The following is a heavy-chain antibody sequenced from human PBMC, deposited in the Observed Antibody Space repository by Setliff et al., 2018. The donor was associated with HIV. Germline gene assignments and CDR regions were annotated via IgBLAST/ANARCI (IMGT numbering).Heavy chain of an antibody. D-gene: IGHD6-13*01. J-gene: IGHJ5*02. Sequence: PSETMSLTCTVSGDSMNDYYWTWIRQPAGKALEWMGRININEDTYFKPSLRSRVSMSIDTSKNPFSLKLESMTAADTAIYYCSRESLAVGTSWFDPWGQGTLVTVSS. V-gene: IGHV4-4*07. CDR1: GDSMNDYY. CDR3: SRESLAVGTSWFDP. CDR2: ININEDT.